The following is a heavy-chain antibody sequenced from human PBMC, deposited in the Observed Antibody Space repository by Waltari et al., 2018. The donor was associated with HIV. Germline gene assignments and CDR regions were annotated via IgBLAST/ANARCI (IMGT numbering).Heavy chain of an antibody. CDR2: FEPKNGKP. V-gene: IGHV1-24*01. J-gene: IGHJ1*01. CDR1: GYPLTDLS. D-gene: IGHD2-15*01. CDR3: VTLYNESPLYSNF. Sequence: QLIQSTSALKRPGASVPISCQVSGYPLTDLSMQWVRQGRGRRLEWMGGFEPKNGKPVYSQRFWGRVSLAEDTSEDTAFLELNRLTSDDTAVYYCVTLYNESPLYSNFWGQGTLVTV.